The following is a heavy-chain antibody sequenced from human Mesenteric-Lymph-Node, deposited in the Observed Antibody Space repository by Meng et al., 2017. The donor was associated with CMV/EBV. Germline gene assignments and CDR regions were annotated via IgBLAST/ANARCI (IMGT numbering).Heavy chain of an antibody. CDR3: HAFGGVIVINPGYFDY. CDR2: ISSNGGSI. V-gene: IGHV3-64*02. J-gene: IGHJ4*02. D-gene: IGHD3-16*02. CDR1: GFTFNTYA. Sequence: GESLKISCAASGFTFNTYAMHWVRQPPGKGLEYVSAISSNGGSIHYADSVKGRFTISRDNSKNTLYLQMNSLRAEDTAVYYCHAFGGVIVINPGYFDYWGQGTLVTVSS.